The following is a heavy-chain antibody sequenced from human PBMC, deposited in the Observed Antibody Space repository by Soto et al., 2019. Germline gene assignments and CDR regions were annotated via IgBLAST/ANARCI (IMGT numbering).Heavy chain of an antibody. CDR2: ISTSGYTI. D-gene: IGHD7-27*01. Sequence: PGGSLRLSCAASGFTFSSYAMSWVRQAPGKGLEWVSDISTSGYTINYADAVQGRFTISRDNAKNSMYLQMDSLRPEDTAVYYCARTISWGGFDIWGQGTTVTVSS. CDR3: ARTISWGGFDI. CDR1: GFTFSSYA. J-gene: IGHJ3*02. V-gene: IGHV3-48*04.